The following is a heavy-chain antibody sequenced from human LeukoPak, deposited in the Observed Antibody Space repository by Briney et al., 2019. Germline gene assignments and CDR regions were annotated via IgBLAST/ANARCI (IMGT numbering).Heavy chain of an antibody. Sequence: PSETLSLTCTVSGGSISSSSYYWGWIRQPPGKGLEWIGSIYYSGSTYYNPSLKSRVTISVDTSKNQFSLKLSSVTAADTAVYYCALIQLWLYYMDVWGKGTTVTVSS. CDR2: IYYSGST. V-gene: IGHV4-39*01. J-gene: IGHJ6*03. D-gene: IGHD5-18*01. CDR1: GGSISSSSYY. CDR3: ALIQLWLYYMDV.